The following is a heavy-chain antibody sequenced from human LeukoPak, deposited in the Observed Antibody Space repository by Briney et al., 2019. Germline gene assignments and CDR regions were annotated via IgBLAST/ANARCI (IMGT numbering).Heavy chain of an antibody. J-gene: IGHJ5*02. V-gene: IGHV1-2*02. CDR3: AREWQVFGVVTIGWFDA. Sequence: ASVKVSCKASGYTFTGYYMHWVRQAPGQGLEWMGWINPNSGGTNYAQKFQGRVTMTRDTSISTAYMELSRLRSDDTAVYYCAREWQVFGVVTIGWFDAWGQGTLVTVSS. CDR1: GYTFTGYY. CDR2: INPNSGGT. D-gene: IGHD3-3*01.